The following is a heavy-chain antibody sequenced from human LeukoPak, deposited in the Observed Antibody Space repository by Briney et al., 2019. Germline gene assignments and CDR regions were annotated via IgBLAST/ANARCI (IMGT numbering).Heavy chain of an antibody. D-gene: IGHD3-3*01. CDR3: ARGYDFWNGYSSHSGY. J-gene: IGHJ4*02. CDR2: IRTIGGRT. Sequence: GGSRSLSCAAYGFSLSTNAMRWVRQAPGKGLECVGSIRTIGGRTYYANSVKGRFTISRDNSKNTLYLQVGSLRAQYMAVYDCARGYDFWNGYSSHSGYWGQGTLVTVSS. V-gene: IGHV3-64*01. CDR1: GFSLSTNA.